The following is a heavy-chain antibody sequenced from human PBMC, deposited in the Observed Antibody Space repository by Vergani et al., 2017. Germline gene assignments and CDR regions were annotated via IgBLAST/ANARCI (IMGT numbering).Heavy chain of an antibody. CDR1: GFTFSSYA. CDR3: AKDQIAPNYYDSSGYYLVYVDY. V-gene: IGHV3-30-3*01. J-gene: IGHJ4*02. Sequence: QVQLVESGGGVVQPGRSLRLSCAASGFTFSSYAMHWVRQAPGKGLEWVAVISYDGSNKYYADSVKGRFTISRDNSKNSLYLQMNSLRAEDTAVYYCAKDQIAPNYYDSSGYYLVYVDYWGQGTLVTVSS. CDR2: ISYDGSNK. D-gene: IGHD3-22*01.